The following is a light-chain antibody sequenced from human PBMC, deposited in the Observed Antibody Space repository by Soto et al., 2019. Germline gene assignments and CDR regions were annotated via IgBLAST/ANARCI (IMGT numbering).Light chain of an antibody. CDR3: QQYDNLPLT. J-gene: IGKJ4*01. CDR1: QDISNY. Sequence: IQMTQSPSSLSASVGDRFTITCQASQDISNYLNWYQQKPGKAPKLLIYDASNLETGVPSRFSGSGSGTDFTFTISSLQPEDIATYYCQQYDNLPLTFGGGTKGDIK. V-gene: IGKV1-33*01. CDR2: DAS.